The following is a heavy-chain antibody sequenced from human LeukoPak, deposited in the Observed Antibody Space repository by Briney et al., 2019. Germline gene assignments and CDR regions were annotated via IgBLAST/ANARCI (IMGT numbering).Heavy chain of an antibody. CDR1: VGTFSSYA. D-gene: IGHD3-10*01. V-gene: IGHV1-69*13. CDR2: IIPIFGTA. Sequence: GASVNVSCKASVGTFSSYAISWVRQAPGQGLEWMGGIIPIFGTANYAQKFQGRVTITADESTSTAYMELSSLRSEDTAVYYCATSMVRGVDTTYYFDYWGQGTLVTVSS. J-gene: IGHJ4*02. CDR3: ATSMVRGVDTTYYFDY.